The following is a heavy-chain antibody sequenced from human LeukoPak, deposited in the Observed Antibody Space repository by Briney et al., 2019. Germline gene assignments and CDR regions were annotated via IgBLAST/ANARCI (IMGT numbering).Heavy chain of an antibody. V-gene: IGHV3-74*01. Sequence: GGSLRLSCAASGFTFSSYWMHWVRQAPGKGLVWISRINSDGSSTSYADSVKGRFTISRDNAKNTLYLQMNSLRAEDTAVYYCARAYYGSGSCRFDPWGQGTLVTVSS. CDR3: ARAYYGSGSCRFDP. J-gene: IGHJ5*02. D-gene: IGHD3-10*01. CDR1: GFTFSSYW. CDR2: INSDGSST.